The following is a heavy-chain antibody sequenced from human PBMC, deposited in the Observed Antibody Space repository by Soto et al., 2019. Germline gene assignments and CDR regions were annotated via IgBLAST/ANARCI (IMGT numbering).Heavy chain of an antibody. J-gene: IGHJ4*02. V-gene: IGHV4-59*08. CDR1: RGSISGYF. Sequence: PSETLSLTCTVSRGSISGYFWSWMRQPPGKGLEWIGYIYYTGSTNYNPSLKSRVTISVDTSKNQFSLKLSSVTAADTAVYYCERQNTNYYFDYWGQGTLVTVSS. D-gene: IGHD2-8*01. CDR3: ERQNTNYYFDY. CDR2: IYYTGST.